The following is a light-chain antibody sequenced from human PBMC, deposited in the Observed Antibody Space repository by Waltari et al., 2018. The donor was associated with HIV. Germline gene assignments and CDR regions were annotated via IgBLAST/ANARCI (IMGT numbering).Light chain of an antibody. CDR3: QQYSNWLLT. J-gene: IGKJ3*01. CDR1: QSVNNN. CDR2: DAA. Sequence: EIMMTQSPATLSVSPGERVTLSCRASQSVNNNLAWYQQKPGQAPRLLIYDAASRATGSPARFSGSGSATEFTLTISSLQSEDFAVYFCQQYSNWLLTFGPGTKVDI. V-gene: IGKV3-15*01.